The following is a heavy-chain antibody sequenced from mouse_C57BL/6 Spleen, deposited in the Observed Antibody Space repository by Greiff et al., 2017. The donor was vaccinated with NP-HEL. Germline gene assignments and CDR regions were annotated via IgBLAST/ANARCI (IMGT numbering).Heavy chain of an antibody. CDR2: IYPGDGDT. D-gene: IGHD2-12*01. CDR3: ARRPVYDGGNFDY. CDR1: GYAFSSSW. V-gene: IGHV1-82*01. Sequence: QVQLQQSGPELVKPGASVKISCKASGYAFSSSWMNWVKQRPGKGLEWIGRIYPGDGDTNYNGKFKGKATLTADKSSSTAYMQLSSLTSEDSAVYFCARRPVYDGGNFDYWGQGTTLTVSS. J-gene: IGHJ2*01.